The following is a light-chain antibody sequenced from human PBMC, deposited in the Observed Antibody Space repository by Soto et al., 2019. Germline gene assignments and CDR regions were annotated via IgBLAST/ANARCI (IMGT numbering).Light chain of an antibody. V-gene: IGKV3-11*01. CDR1: QSVSSY. CDR3: QQRSNWPSIT. Sequence: EIVLTQSPSTLSLSPLERSTLSCRASQSVSSYLAWYQQKPGQAPRRLIYDASNRATGIPARFSGSGSGTDFTLTINSLEPEDFAVYYCQQRSNWPSITFGQGTRLEIK. J-gene: IGKJ5*01. CDR2: DAS.